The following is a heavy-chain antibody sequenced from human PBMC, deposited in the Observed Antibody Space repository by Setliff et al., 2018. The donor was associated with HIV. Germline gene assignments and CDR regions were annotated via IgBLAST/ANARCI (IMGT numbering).Heavy chain of an antibody. Sequence: GGSLRLSCAASGLTFRSYAMSWVRQAPGKGLEWVSVIYSDGSVTYYADSVKGRFTISRDNSRNTVYLQLNSLRDEDTAIYYCAKPTPGLYPRSFDVWGQGTMVTVSS. J-gene: IGHJ3*01. CDR2: IYSDGSVT. V-gene: IGHV3-23*03. CDR3: AKPTPGLYPRSFDV. D-gene: IGHD1-1*01. CDR1: GLTFRSYA.